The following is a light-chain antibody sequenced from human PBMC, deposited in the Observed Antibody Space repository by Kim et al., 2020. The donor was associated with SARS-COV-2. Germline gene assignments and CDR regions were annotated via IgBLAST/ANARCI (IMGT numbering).Light chain of an antibody. CDR1: QDIANY. V-gene: IGKV1-33*01. CDR2: DAA. CDR3: QQNGNLPLT. J-gene: IGKJ4*01. Sequence: DIQMTQSPSSLSASVGDSITFACQASQDIANYLNWYQQNPGKAPKLLIYDAAHLASGVPSRFSAGGSGTHFTVTISSLQPEDTGTYYCQQNGNLPLTFGGGTKLEI.